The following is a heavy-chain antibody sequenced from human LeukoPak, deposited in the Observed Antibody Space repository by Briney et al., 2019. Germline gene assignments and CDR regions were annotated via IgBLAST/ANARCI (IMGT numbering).Heavy chain of an antibody. CDR1: ASTFSNHW. V-gene: IGHV5-51*01. Sequence: GESMKISCPGFASTFSNHWIAWGRQLPGKVLEWMGVIYPGDSATRYNTALDGLVTIAADKSSTTAYLHLSRLKASATAIFYCGRTSGSRSSDGLEIWGQGTMVSVAS. J-gene: IGHJ3*02. CDR2: IYPGDSAT. CDR3: GRTSGSRSSDGLEI. D-gene: IGHD3-3*01.